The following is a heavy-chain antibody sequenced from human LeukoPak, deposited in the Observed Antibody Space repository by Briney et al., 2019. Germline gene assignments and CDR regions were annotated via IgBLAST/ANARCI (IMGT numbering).Heavy chain of an antibody. CDR1: GFTLTDYA. D-gene: IGHD1-26*01. CDR2: ISYDGDHK. V-gene: IGHV3-30-3*01. J-gene: IGHJ4*02. CDR3: AREYYSGNYYVFDY. Sequence: PGGSLRLSCAASGFTLTDYAIHWVRQAPGKGLEWVAVISYDGDHKYYPDSVKGRFTISRDNSKNTVYLQMNSLRVEDTAVYFCAREYYSGNYYVFDYWGQGTLVTVSS.